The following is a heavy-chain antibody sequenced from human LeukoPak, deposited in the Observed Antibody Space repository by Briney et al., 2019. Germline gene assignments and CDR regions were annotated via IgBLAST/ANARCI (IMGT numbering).Heavy chain of an antibody. CDR3: AKLGSVGATTPRAFDI. CDR2: IWYDGSNK. D-gene: IGHD1-26*01. J-gene: IGHJ3*02. V-gene: IGHV3-33*06. CDR1: GFTFSSYG. Sequence: GGSLRLSCAASGFTFSSYGMHWVRQAPGKGLEWVAVIWYDGSNKYHADSVKGRFTISRDNSKNTLYLQMNSLRAEDTAVYYCAKLGSVGATTPRAFDIWGQGTMVTVSS.